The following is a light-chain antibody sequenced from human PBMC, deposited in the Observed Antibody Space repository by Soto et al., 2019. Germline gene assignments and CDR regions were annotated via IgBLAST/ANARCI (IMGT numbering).Light chain of an antibody. Sequence: ESVLTQSPATLSVSPGERATLSCRASQSAISNLPWYHQKPGQTPRLLIYDASTRATDIPARFSGSGSGTDFTLTISSLLSEDFAVYYCHQYYKWPLTFGGGTKVDI. J-gene: IGKJ4*01. CDR1: QSAISN. V-gene: IGKV3-15*01. CDR3: HQYYKWPLT. CDR2: DAS.